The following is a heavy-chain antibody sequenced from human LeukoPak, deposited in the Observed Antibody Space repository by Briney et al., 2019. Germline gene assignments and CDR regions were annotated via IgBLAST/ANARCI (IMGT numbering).Heavy chain of an antibody. V-gene: IGHV3-30*03. CDR1: GFTFSGFW. CDR2: ISYDGSNK. CDR3: ARDKYGDYVIDY. D-gene: IGHD4-17*01. J-gene: IGHJ4*02. Sequence: GGSLRLSCAVSGFTFSGFWMSWSRQAPGKGLEWVAVISYDGSNKYYADSVKGRFTISRDNSKNTLYLQMNSLRAEDTAVYYCARDKYGDYVIDYWGQGTLVTVSS.